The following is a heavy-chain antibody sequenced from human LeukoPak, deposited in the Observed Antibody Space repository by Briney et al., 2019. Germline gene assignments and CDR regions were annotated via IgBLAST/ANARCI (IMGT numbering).Heavy chain of an antibody. Sequence: PGGSLRLSCAASGFTFSDYYMSWIRQAPGKGLEWVSYISSSGSTIYYADSVKGRFTISRDNAKNSLYLQMNSLRAEDTAVYCCARTIIDSSGYLDYWGQGTLVTVSS. J-gene: IGHJ4*02. D-gene: IGHD3-22*01. CDR1: GFTFSDYY. CDR2: ISSSGSTI. V-gene: IGHV3-11*01. CDR3: ARTIIDSSGYLDY.